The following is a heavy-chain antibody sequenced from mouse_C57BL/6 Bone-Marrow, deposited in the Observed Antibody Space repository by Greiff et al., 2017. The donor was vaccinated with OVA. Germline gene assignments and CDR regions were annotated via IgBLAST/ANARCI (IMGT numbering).Heavy chain of an antibody. V-gene: IGHV1-47*01. CDR2: FHPYNDDT. D-gene: IGHD2-3*01. CDR3: ARRGWLYWYFDV. CDR1: GYTFTTYP. J-gene: IGHJ1*03. Sequence: VLLVEPGAELVKPGASVKMSCKASGYTFTTYPIQWMKQNHGKSLEWIGNFHPYNDDTKYNEKFKGKATLTVEKSSSTVYLELSRLTSDDSAVYYCARRGWLYWYFDVWGTGTTVTVSS.